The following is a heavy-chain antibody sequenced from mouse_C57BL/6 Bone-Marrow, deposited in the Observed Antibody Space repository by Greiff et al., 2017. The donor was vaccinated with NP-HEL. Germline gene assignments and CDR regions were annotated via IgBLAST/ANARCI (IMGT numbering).Heavy chain of an antibody. Sequence: QVQLQQPGAELVKPGASVKLSCKASGYTFTSYWMQWVKQRPGQGLEWIGEIDPSDSYTNYNQKFKGKATLTVDTSSSTAYMQLSSLTSEDSAVYYCFSTYGSSYGYFDVWGTGTTVTVSS. V-gene: IGHV1-50*01. J-gene: IGHJ1*03. CDR3: FSTYGSSYGYFDV. D-gene: IGHD1-1*01. CDR1: GYTFTSYW. CDR2: IDPSDSYT.